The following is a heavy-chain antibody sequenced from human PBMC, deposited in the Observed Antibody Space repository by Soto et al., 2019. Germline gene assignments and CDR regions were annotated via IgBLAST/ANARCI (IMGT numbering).Heavy chain of an antibody. V-gene: IGHV4-61*01. CDR1: GGSISLERFY. CDR2: VAHTGAT. J-gene: IGHJ4*02. CDR3: ARDFSSAHLNYYDF. Sequence: QVQLQESGPGLVKPSETLSLTCTVSGGSISLERFYWTWIRQPPGKGLEWIGSVAHTGATNYHPSRLSRVPLSVDTSRNQFSLKLRSLTAADTAGYFCARDFSSAHLNYYDFWCQGTLVSVSA.